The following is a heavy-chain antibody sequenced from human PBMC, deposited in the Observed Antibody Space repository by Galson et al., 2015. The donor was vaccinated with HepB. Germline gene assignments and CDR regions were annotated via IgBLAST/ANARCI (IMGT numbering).Heavy chain of an antibody. CDR1: GSTFTGYY. Sequence: SVTVSCKASGSTFTGYYLLWVRQAPGQGLEWMGRINPDTGVTEYAQMFQGRVTMTRDTSIRTAYMELTMLNSDDTAVYYCARDFGAAAGPHWGQGTLVTVSS. V-gene: IGHV1-2*06. D-gene: IGHD6-13*01. CDR2: INPDTGVT. J-gene: IGHJ1*01. CDR3: ARDFGAAAGPH.